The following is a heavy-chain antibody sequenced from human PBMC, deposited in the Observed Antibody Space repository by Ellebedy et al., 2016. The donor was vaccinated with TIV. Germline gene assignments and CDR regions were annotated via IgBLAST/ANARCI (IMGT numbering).Heavy chain of an antibody. D-gene: IGHD2-2*01. Sequence: ASVKVSXXASGYTFTGYYMHWVRQAPGQGLEWMGWINPNSGGTNYAQKFQGWVTMTRDTSISTAYMELSRLRSDDTAVYYCARGGSVVAPAANGWFDPWGQGTLVTVSS. CDR3: ARGGSVVAPAANGWFDP. CDR1: GYTFTGYY. V-gene: IGHV1-2*04. CDR2: INPNSGGT. J-gene: IGHJ5*02.